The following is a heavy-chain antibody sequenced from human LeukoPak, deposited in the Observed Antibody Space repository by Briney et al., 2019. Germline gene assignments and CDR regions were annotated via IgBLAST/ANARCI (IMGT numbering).Heavy chain of an antibody. V-gene: IGHV3-30*02. CDR2: IRHDGSDK. CDR3: AKGDS. CDR1: AFTFTSYD. J-gene: IGHJ4*02. Sequence: GGSLRLSCAASAFTFTSYDFHWVRQAPGKGLEWVAFIRHDGSDKYCADSVKGRFTISRDNSKNTLYLQMNSLRLEDTAVYHCAKGDSWGQGTLVTVSS.